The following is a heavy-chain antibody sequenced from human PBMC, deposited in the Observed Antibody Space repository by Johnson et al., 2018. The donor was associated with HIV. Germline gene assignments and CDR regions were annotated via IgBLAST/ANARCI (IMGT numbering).Heavy chain of an antibody. J-gene: IGHJ3*02. D-gene: IGHD2-15*01. CDR1: GFTFDDYG. CDR2: IWYDGSNK. CDR3: ARSKDCSGGSCPDAFDI. Sequence: QMQLVESGGGVVRPGGSLRLSCAASGFTFDDYGMTWVRQAPGKGLEWVAVIWYDGSNKYYADSVKGRFTISRDNSKNTLYLQMNSLRAEDTAVYYCARSKDCSGGSCPDAFDIWGQGTMVIVSS. V-gene: IGHV3-33*08.